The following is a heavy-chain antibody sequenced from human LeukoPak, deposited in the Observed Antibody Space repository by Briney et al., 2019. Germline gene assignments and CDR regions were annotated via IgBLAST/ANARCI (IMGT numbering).Heavy chain of an antibody. Sequence: SETLSLTCAVSCGSFSESSWNWIRQTPGKGLEWIGEITHSGSTKYNPSLGSRVTISVDTPNAQFSLRLTSVTAADTAVYYCARGDYCTNAVCLSSASGSYSHDSWGQGTLVTVSS. D-gene: IGHD3-10*01. CDR1: CGSFSESS. CDR2: ITHSGST. CDR3: ARGDYCTNAVCLSSASGSYSHDS. V-gene: IGHV4-34*01. J-gene: IGHJ4*02.